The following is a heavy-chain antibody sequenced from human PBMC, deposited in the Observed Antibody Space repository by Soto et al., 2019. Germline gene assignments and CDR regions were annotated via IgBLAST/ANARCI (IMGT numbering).Heavy chain of an antibody. D-gene: IGHD2-15*01. CDR3: ARQVGYCSGRSCYSDHSYYYGMDV. CDR2: SSAYNGNT. CDR1: GSTFTSCG. Sequence: GSSLKCSFKASGSTFTSCGISWVRQAPGQGLACMGWSSAYNGNTNYAQKLQGRVTMTTDTSTSTAYMELRSLRSDDMAVYYCARQVGYCSGRSCYSDHSYYYGMDVWGQGTTVTVSS. J-gene: IGHJ6*01. V-gene: IGHV1-18*03.